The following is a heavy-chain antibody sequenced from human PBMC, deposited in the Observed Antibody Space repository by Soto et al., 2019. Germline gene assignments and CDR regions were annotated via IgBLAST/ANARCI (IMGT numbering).Heavy chain of an antibody. V-gene: IGHV3-23*01. J-gene: IGHJ2*01. CDR2: MSGSVGHI. CDR1: GFSFNFYV. D-gene: IGHD4-17*01. Sequence: PGGSLRLSCAASGFSFNFYVMTWVRQAPGKGLEWVSGMSGSVGHIYYADSVKGRFTVSRDNSNSTLYLKMNSLRAEDTAVYLCAKTHRATTVVTRYWYFAIGGRGTLVPVSS. CDR3: AKTHRATTVVTRYWYFAI.